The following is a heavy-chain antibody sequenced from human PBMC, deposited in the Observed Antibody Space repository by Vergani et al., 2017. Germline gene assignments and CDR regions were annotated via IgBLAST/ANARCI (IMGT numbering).Heavy chain of an antibody. CDR1: GGSFSGYS. J-gene: IGHJ1*01. D-gene: IGHD6-19*01. Sequence: QVQLQQWGAGLLKPSETLSLTCAVYGGSFSGYSWSWIRQPPGKGPEWIGTIYYTGTTYYNEAHKSRLTISVDTSKNQFSLNLTSVTAADTAVYYCTRHGRSGWAGYFQHWGQGTLVTASS. V-gene: IGHV4-34*01. CDR2: IYYTGTT. CDR3: TRHGRSGWAGYFQH.